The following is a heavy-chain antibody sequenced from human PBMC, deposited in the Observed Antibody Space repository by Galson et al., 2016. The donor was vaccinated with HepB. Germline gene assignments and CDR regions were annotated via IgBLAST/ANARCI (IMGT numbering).Heavy chain of an antibody. V-gene: IGHV1-3*01. CDR3: ARSSSGWYWENNWFDP. D-gene: IGHD6-19*01. Sequence: SVKVSCKASGYSFISYSMHWVRQAPGQRLEWMGWIDVGNGATKYSQKFQGRLTITRDTSASTAYMDLNSLTSEETAVYYCARSSSGWYWENNWFDPWGQGTLVTVSS. CDR1: GYSFISYS. CDR2: IDVGNGAT. J-gene: IGHJ5*02.